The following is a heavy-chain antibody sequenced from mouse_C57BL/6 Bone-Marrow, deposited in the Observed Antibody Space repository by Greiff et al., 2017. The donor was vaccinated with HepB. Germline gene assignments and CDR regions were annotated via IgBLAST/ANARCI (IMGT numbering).Heavy chain of an antibody. Sequence: VQLQQSGPELVKPGASVKISCKASGYAFSSSWMNWVKQRPGKGLEWIGRIYPGDGDTNYNGKFKGKATLTADKSSSTAYMQLSSLTSEDSAVYFWASSRQLRPWGQGTTLTVSS. D-gene: IGHD3-2*02. CDR1: GYAFSSSW. CDR2: IYPGDGDT. J-gene: IGHJ2*01. V-gene: IGHV1-82*01. CDR3: ASSRQLRP.